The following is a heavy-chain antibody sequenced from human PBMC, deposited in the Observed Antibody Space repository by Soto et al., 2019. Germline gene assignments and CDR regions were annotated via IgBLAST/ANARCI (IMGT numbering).Heavy chain of an antibody. V-gene: IGHV4-59*08. Sequence: SETLSLTCTVSGGSISSYYWSWIRQPPGKGLEWIGYIYYSGSTNYNPSLKSRVTISVDTSKNQFSLKLSSVTAADTAVYYCARLADILTGPYDYWGQGTLVTVSS. CDR3: ARLADILTGPYDY. CDR1: GGSISSYY. D-gene: IGHD3-9*01. CDR2: IYYSGST. J-gene: IGHJ4*02.